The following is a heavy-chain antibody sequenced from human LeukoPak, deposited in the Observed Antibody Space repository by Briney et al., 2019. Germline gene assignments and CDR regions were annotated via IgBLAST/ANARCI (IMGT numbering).Heavy chain of an antibody. Sequence: ASVKVSCKASGYTFTSYGISWVRQAPGQGLEWMGWISAYNGNTNYAQKLQGRVTMTTDTSTSTAYMEQRSLRSDDTAVYYCARAIYYGSGSYYRPDWFDPWGQGTLVTVSS. D-gene: IGHD3-10*01. CDR3: ARAIYYGSGSYYRPDWFDP. V-gene: IGHV1-18*04. CDR1: GYTFTSYG. J-gene: IGHJ5*02. CDR2: ISAYNGNT.